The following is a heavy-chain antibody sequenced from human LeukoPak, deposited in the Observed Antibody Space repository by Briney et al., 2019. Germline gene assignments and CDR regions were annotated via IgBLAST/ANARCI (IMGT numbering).Heavy chain of an antibody. CDR1: RFTFDDHG. CDR3: AKHGYYYDSSGYFTSDY. D-gene: IGHD3-22*01. J-gene: IGHJ4*02. V-gene: IGHV3-9*01. CDR2: ISWSSGII. Sequence: GGSLRLSCAASRFTFDDHGMHWVRQAPGKGLEWVSGISWSSGIIGYADSVKGRFTISRDNAKNTLYLQMNSLRAEDTAVYYCAKHGYYYDSSGYFTSDYWGQGTLVTVSS.